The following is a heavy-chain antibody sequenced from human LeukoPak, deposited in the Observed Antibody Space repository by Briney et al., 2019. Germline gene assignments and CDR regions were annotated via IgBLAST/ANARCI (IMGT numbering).Heavy chain of an antibody. Sequence: GRSLRLSCAASGFTFTTSGMHWVRQAPGKGLEWMALISSDGNSKDYADSVKGRFTISRDNSKNTLYLQMNSLRAEDTAVYYCAGYASSGRRDALDIWSQGTMVTVSS. D-gene: IGHD3-22*01. CDR1: GFTFTTSG. J-gene: IGHJ3*02. CDR3: AGYASSGRRDALDI. CDR2: ISSDGNSK. V-gene: IGHV3-30*03.